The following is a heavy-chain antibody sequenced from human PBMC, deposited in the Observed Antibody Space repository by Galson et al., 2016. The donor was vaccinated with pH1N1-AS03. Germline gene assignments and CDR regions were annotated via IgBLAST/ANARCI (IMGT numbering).Heavy chain of an antibody. Sequence: QSGAEVTKPGDSLTISCQASGYIFTRFWIGWVRQMPGKGLEWMGIIYPDDSDTRYSPSFQGQVTISAGKSITTAYLQWTSLKASDTAIYYCAKRYGYYFDYWGQGTPVTVSS. J-gene: IGHJ4*02. V-gene: IGHV5-51*01. D-gene: IGHD2-15*01. CDR1: GYIFTRFW. CDR3: AKRYGYYFDY. CDR2: IYPDDSDT.